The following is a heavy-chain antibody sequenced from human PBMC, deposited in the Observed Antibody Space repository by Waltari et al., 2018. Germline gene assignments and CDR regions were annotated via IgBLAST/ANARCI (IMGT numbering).Heavy chain of an antibody. CDR2: IYYSGST. CDR1: GGSISSSSYY. D-gene: IGHD1-26*01. V-gene: IGHV4-39*01. CDR3: AKLGSSLYNWFDP. J-gene: IGHJ5*02. Sequence: QLQLQESGPGLVKPSETLSLTCTVSGGSISSSSYYWGWIRQPPGKGREWIGSIYYSGSTFYNRSIKSRGTIAGDTSKNQFSLKLSSVTAADTAVYYCAKLGSSLYNWFDPWGQGTLVTVSS.